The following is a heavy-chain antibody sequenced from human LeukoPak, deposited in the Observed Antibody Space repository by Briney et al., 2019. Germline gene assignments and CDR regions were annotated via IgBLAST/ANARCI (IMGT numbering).Heavy chain of an antibody. D-gene: IGHD5/OR15-5a*01. CDR2: ISGSGGIT. CDR1: GFAFSSYA. V-gene: IGHV3-23*01. Sequence: GGSLRLSCAASGFAFSSYAMTWVRQAPGKGLEWVSAISGSGGITHYAGSVQGRFTISRDNSKNTLYLQMNSLRAEDTAVYYCAKYLVVSTPFFDYWGQGTLVAVSS. J-gene: IGHJ4*02. CDR3: AKYLVVSTPFFDY.